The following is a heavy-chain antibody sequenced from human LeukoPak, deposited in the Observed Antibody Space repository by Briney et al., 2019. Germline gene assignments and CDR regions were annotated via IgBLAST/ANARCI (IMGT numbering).Heavy chain of an antibody. V-gene: IGHV3-53*01. CDR1: EFPVSSNY. CDR2: IVSSGDST. CDR3: ARKNGLDY. J-gene: IGHJ4*02. Sequence: GGSLRLSCAASEFPVSSNYMTWVRQAPGKGLEWVSAIVSSGDSTYYADSVKGRFTISRDNSKNTLYLQMNSLRAEDTAVYYFARKNGLDYGGQETLVTVSS.